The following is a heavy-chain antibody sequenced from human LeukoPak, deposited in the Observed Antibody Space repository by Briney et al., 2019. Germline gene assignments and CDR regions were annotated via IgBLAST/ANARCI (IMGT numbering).Heavy chain of an antibody. V-gene: IGHV3-30*02. Sequence: GGSLRLSCAASGFTFSSYGMHWVRQAPGKGLEWVSFIRYDGSNEYYADSVRGRFTISRDNAKNSLYLQMNSLRAEDTAVYYCARDEVVYYYDSSGQKRAFDIWGQGTMVTVSS. CDR2: IRYDGSNE. D-gene: IGHD3-22*01. CDR1: GFTFSSYG. J-gene: IGHJ3*02. CDR3: ARDEVVYYYDSSGQKRAFDI.